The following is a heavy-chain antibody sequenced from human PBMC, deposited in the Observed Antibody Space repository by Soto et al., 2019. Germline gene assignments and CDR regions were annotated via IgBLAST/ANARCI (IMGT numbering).Heavy chain of an antibody. J-gene: IGHJ4*02. CDR2: IKAYSGNT. CDR3: AIADYGDDDY. D-gene: IGHD4-17*01. CDR1: GYTFATST. Sequence: GPEAKKPGASVKVSCKASGYTFATSTISWLRQAPGQGPEWMGWIKAYSGNTNYAQRLQGRFTMTTDTSTSTAYMELRSLTTDDTAIYYCAIADYGDDDYWGQGTLVTVSS. V-gene: IGHV1-18*01.